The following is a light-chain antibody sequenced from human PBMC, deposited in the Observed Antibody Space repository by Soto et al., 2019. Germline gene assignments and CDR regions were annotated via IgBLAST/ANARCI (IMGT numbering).Light chain of an antibody. J-gene: IGLJ2*01. CDR2: EVN. Sequence: QSALTQPASVSGFPGQSITISCTGTSSDVGNYNYVSWYQQHPGKAPRLMIYEVNNRPSGVSGRFSGSKSGNMASLTISGLQYEDEADYYCNSYTSSSTVVFGGGTRLTVL. CDR1: SSDVGNYNY. CDR3: NSYTSSSTVV. V-gene: IGLV2-14*01.